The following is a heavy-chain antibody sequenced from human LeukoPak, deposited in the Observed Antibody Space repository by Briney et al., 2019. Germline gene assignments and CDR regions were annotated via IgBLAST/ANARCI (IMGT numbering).Heavy chain of an antibody. CDR2: INWNGGST. D-gene: IGHD5-18*01. J-gene: IGHJ4*02. V-gene: IGHV3-20*04. CDR1: GFTFDDYG. Sequence: PGGSLRLSCAASGFTFDDYGMSWVRQAPGKGLEWVSGINWNGGSTGYADSVKGRFTISRDNSKNTLYLQMNSLRAEDTAVYYCAKDEDTAMVNWGQGTLVTVSS. CDR3: AKDEDTAMVN.